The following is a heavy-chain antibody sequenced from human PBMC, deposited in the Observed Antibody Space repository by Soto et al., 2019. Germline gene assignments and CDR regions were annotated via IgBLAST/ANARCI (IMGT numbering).Heavy chain of an antibody. CDR1: GFTFSDYY. V-gene: IGHV3-11*01. D-gene: IGHD3-3*01. CDR3: AREGPLSIPKTGGFDY. J-gene: IGHJ4*02. CDR2: ISSSGSTI. Sequence: PGGSLRLSCAASGFTFSDYYMSWIRQAPGKGLEWVSYISSSGSTIYYADSVKGRVTISRDNAKNSLYLQMNSLRAEDTAVYYCAREGPLSIPKTGGFDYWGQGTLVTVSS.